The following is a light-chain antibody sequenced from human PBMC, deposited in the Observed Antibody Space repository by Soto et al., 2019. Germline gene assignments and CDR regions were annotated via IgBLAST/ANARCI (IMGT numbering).Light chain of an antibody. V-gene: IGLV1-44*01. CDR1: SSNIGSNS. Sequence: QSVLTQPPSASGTPGQRLTISCSGSSSNIGSNSVYWYQHLPGTAPKLLVSGDNQRPAGVPDRFSGSKSGTSASLAISGLQSEDEADYYCATRDGSLHVWLFGGGTKVTVL. J-gene: IGLJ3*02. CDR3: ATRDGSLHVWL. CDR2: GDN.